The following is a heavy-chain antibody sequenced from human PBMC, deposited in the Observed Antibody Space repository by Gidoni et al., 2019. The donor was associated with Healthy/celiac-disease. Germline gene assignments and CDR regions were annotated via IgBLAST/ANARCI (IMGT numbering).Heavy chain of an antibody. CDR1: GGSISSGDYY. V-gene: IGHV4-30-4*01. CDR2: LYYSGST. J-gene: IGHJ5*02. Sequence: QVQLQESGPGLVKPSQTLSLTCTVSGGSISSGDYYWSWIRQPPGKGLEWIGYLYYSGSTYYNPSLKSRVTISVDTSKNQFSLKLSSVTAADTAVYYCASEASGSYGWFDPWGQGTLVTVSS. D-gene: IGHD1-26*01. CDR3: ASEASGSYGWFDP.